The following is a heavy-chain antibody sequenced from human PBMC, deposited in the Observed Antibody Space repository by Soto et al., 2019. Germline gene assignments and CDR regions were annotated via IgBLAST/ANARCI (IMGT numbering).Heavy chain of an antibody. Sequence: ASVKVSCKASGFTFTSSAVQWVRQARGQRLEWIGWIVVGSGNTNYAQKFQERVTITRDMSTSTAYMELSSLRSEDTAVYYCAADPSYYYGMDVWGQGTTVTVSS. CDR3: AADPSYYYGMDV. V-gene: IGHV1-58*01. CDR1: GFTFTSSA. CDR2: IVVGSGNT. J-gene: IGHJ6*02.